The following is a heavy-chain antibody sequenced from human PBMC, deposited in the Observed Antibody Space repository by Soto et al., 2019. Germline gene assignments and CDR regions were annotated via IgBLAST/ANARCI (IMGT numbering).Heavy chain of an antibody. Sequence: PSETLSLTCTVSGGSISSSSYYWGWIRQPPGKGLEWIGSIYYSGSTNYNPSLKNRVTISVDTSKNQFSLELSSVTAADTAVYYCARHNTYSSSWYFSWFDPWGQGTLVTVS. V-gene: IGHV4-39*07. CDR1: GGSISSSSYY. CDR3: ARHNTYSSSWYFSWFDP. CDR2: IYYSGST. D-gene: IGHD6-13*01. J-gene: IGHJ5*02.